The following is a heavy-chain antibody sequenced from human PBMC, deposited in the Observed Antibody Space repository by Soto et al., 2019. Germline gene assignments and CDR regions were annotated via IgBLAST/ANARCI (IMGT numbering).Heavy chain of an antibody. D-gene: IGHD2-21*02. CDR3: ARDRDCGGDCYSASGAFDI. Sequence: QVQLQESGPGLVKPSQTLSLTCTVSGGSISSGGYYWSWIRQHPGKGLEWMGYIYYSGSTYYNPSLKSRVTISVDTSKNQFSLKLSSVTAADTAVYYCARDRDCGGDCYSASGAFDIWGQGTMVTVSS. CDR2: IYYSGST. V-gene: IGHV4-31*03. J-gene: IGHJ3*02. CDR1: GGSISSGGYY.